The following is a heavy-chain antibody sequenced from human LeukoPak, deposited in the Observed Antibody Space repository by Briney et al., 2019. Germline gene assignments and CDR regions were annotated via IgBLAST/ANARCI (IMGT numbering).Heavy chain of an antibody. D-gene: IGHD3-3*01. Sequence: ASVEVSCKVSGDILTELSIQWVRQAPGKGLECMGGFDPEQNTMIYAQRLQGRVTMTEDTSTDTACMELSSLTSEDTGIYYCATRSGDFWSGYVNWGQGTLVTVSS. J-gene: IGHJ4*02. V-gene: IGHV1-24*01. CDR1: GDILTELS. CDR2: FDPEQNTM. CDR3: ATRSGDFWSGYVN.